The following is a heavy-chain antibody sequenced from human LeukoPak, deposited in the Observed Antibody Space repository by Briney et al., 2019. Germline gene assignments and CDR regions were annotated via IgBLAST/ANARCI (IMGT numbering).Heavy chain of an antibody. CDR1: GYTFTSYV. CDR3: ARRYYYDSSGYYYYPYFDY. D-gene: IGHD3-22*01. Sequence: ASVKVSCKSSGYTFTSYVISWVRQAPGQGLEWRGWISAYNGNKNYAQKLQGRVTMTTDTSTSTAHMELRSLRSDDTAVYYCARRYYYDSSGYYYYPYFDYWGQGTLVTVSS. CDR2: ISAYNGNK. J-gene: IGHJ4*02. V-gene: IGHV1-18*01.